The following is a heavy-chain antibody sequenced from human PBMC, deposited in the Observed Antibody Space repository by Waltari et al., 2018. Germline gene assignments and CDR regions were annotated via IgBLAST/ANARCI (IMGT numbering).Heavy chain of an antibody. J-gene: IGHJ6*02. V-gene: IGHV5-51*03. CDR1: GYSFTSYW. D-gene: IGHD6-13*01. CDR2: IYPGDSDT. CDR3: ARMLDSKQQLVPYYYYYYGMDV. Sequence: EVQLVQSGAEVKKPGESLKISCKGSGYSFTSYWIGWVRPMPGKGLEWMGLIYPGDSDTRYSPSFQGQVTISADKSISTAYLQWSSLKASDTAMYYCARMLDSKQQLVPYYYYYYGMDVWGQGTTVTVSS.